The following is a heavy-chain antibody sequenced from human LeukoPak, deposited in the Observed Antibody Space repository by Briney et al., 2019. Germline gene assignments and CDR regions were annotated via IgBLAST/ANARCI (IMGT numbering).Heavy chain of an antibody. D-gene: IGHD2-15*01. CDR1: GFTFSSYG. V-gene: IGHV3-33*06. J-gene: IGHJ4*02. Sequence: GGSLRLSCAASGFTFSSYGMHWVRQAPGKGLEWVAVIWYDGSNKYYADSVKGRFTISRDNSKNTVYPEMNSLRVEDMAVYYCAKGTVRSCSGPSCYPLDSWGQGTLVTVSS. CDR2: IWYDGSNK. CDR3: AKGTVRSCSGPSCYPLDS.